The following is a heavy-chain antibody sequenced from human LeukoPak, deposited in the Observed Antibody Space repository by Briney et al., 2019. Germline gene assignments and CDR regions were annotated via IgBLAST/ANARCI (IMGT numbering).Heavy chain of an antibody. Sequence: SETLSLTCAVYGGSFSGYYWSWIRQPPGKGLEWIGEINHSGSTNYNPSLKSRVTISVDTSKNQFSLKLSSVTAADTAVYYCARDRFGIVVVTAEGLAFDIWGQGTMVTVSS. J-gene: IGHJ3*02. CDR3: ARDRFGIVVVTAEGLAFDI. V-gene: IGHV4-34*01. CDR2: INHSGST. CDR1: GGSFSGYY. D-gene: IGHD2-21*02.